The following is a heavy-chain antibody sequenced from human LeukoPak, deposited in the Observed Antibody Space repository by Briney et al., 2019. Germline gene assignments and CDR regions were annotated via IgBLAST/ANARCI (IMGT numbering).Heavy chain of an antibody. CDR3: AREGGPDYRGAFDI. Sequence: PRASVKVSCKASGYTFTSYGISWVRQAPGQGLEWMGWISAYNGNTNYAQKLQGRVTMTTDTSTSTAYMELRSLRSDDTAVYYCAREGGPDYRGAFDIWGQGTMVTVSS. J-gene: IGHJ3*02. V-gene: IGHV1-18*01. CDR1: GYTFTSYG. D-gene: IGHD2-15*01. CDR2: ISAYNGNT.